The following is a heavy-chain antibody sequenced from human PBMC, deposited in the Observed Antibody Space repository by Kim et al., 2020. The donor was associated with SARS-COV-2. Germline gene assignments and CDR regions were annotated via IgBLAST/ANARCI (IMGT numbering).Heavy chain of an antibody. CDR1: GFTFSSYA. V-gene: IGHV3-30-3*01. CDR3: ARDDDFSGMDV. D-gene: IGHD3-3*01. CDR2: ISYDGSNK. Sequence: GGSLRLSCAASGFTFSSYAMHWVRQAPGKGLEWVAVISYDGSNKYYADSVKGRFTISRDNSKNTLYLQMNSLRAEDTAVYYCARDDDFSGMDVWGQGTTVTVSS. J-gene: IGHJ6*02.